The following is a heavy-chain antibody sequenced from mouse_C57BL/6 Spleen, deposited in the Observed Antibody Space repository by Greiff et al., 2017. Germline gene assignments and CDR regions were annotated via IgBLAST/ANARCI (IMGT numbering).Heavy chain of an antibody. CDR3: ARGSTGAMDY. D-gene: IGHD1-1*02. CDR2: IRNKANGYTT. V-gene: IGHV7-3*01. J-gene: IGHJ4*01. Sequence: EVMLVESGGGLVQPGGSLSLSCAASGFTFTDYYMSWVRQPPGKALEWLGFIRNKANGYTTEYSASVKGRFTISRDNSQSILYLQMNALRAEDSATYYCARGSTGAMDYWGQGTSVTVSS. CDR1: GFTFTDYY.